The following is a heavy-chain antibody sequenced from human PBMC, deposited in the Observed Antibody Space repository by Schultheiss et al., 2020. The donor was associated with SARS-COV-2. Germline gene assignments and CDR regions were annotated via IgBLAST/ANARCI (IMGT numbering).Heavy chain of an antibody. J-gene: IGHJ3*02. Sequence: SETLSLTCIVSGGSISSYYWSWIRQPPGKGLEWIGYIYYSGSTNYNPSLKSRITISVDTSKNQFSLKLSSVTAADTAVYYCARSVPNLDIWGQGTMVTVSS. CDR3: ARSVPNLDI. CDR1: GGSISSYY. D-gene: IGHD2-2*01. V-gene: IGHV4-59*01. CDR2: IYYSGST.